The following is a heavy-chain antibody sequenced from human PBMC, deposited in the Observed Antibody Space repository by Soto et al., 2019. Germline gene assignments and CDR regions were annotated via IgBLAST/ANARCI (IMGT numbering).Heavy chain of an antibody. CDR3: ARLEGSGSNVDY. Sequence: QVQLQESGPGLVKPSQTLSLTCTVSGGSISSGGYYWSWIRQHPGKGLEWIGYIYNSGSTYYNPSLKSRVTISVDTSKNQFSLKLSSVTAADTAVYYCARLEGSGSNVDYWGQGTLVTVSS. CDR1: GGSISSGGYY. D-gene: IGHD5-12*01. J-gene: IGHJ4*02. V-gene: IGHV4-31*03. CDR2: IYNSGST.